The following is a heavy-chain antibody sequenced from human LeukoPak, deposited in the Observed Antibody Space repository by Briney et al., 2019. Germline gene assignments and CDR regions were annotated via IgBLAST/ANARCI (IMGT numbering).Heavy chain of an antibody. V-gene: IGHV4-61*02. J-gene: IGHJ4*02. CDR3: ARGSTHLDGY. CDR2: IYTSGST. D-gene: IGHD5-24*01. Sequence: SETLSLTGTGSGGSISSGSYYWSWIRQPAGKGLEWIGRIYTSGSTNYNPSLKSRVTISVDTSKNQFSLKLSSVTAADTAVYYCARGSTHLDGYWGQGTLVTVSS. CDR1: GGSISSGSYY.